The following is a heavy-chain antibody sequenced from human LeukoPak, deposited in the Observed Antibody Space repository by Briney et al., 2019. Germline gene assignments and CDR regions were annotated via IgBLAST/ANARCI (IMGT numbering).Heavy chain of an antibody. CDR1: GFTFSSYG. V-gene: IGHV3-66*04. J-gene: IGHJ2*01. D-gene: IGHD3-10*01. CDR2: IHSGGST. Sequence: GGSLRLSCAASGFTFSSYGMHWVRQAPGKGLEWVSVIHSGGSTYYADSVKGRFTLFRDTSKNTLLLQMTSLRADDTAVYYCARHSANNWYFDLWGRGTLVTVSS. CDR3: ARHSANNWYFDL.